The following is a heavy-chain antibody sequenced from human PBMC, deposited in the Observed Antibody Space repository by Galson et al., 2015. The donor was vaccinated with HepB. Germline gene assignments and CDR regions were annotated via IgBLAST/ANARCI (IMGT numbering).Heavy chain of an antibody. V-gene: IGHV1-46*01. J-gene: IGHJ5*02. Sequence: SVKVSCKASGYTFTSYYMHWVRQAPGQGLEWMGLINPSGGSTIYAQKFQGRVTITRDTSTSTVYMELSSLRSEDTAVYYCARDSSSWYWSGWFDPWGQGTLVTVS. CDR2: INPSGGST. D-gene: IGHD6-13*01. CDR3: ARDSSSWYWSGWFDP. CDR1: GYTFTSYY.